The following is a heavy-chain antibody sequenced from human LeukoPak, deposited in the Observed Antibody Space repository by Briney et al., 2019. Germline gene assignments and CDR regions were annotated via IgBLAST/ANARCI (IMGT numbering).Heavy chain of an antibody. J-gene: IGHJ4*02. CDR1: GQPFHRYY. CDR2: INHRGIT. CDR3: ARRRRSYYDCSGSPTLFDY. Sequence: SEPLSLTCTLYGQPFHRYYWRWIRHPPGKALECLGEINHRGITNYNASLKSRVTISVDTSKDEFSLKLSSVSAADTAVYYCARRRRSYYDCSGSPTLFDYWGQGTLVTVSS. V-gene: IGHV4-34*01. D-gene: IGHD3-10*01.